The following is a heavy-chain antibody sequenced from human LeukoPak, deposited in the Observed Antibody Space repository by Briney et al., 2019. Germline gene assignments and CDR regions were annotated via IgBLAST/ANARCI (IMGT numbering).Heavy chain of an antibody. CDR3: ARALVDSYYYYYMDV. CDR2: IIPIFGTA. Sequence: SVKVSCKASGYTFTSHGISWVRQAPGQGLEWMGGIIPIFGTANYAQKFQGRVTITADESTSTAYMELSSLRSEDTAVYYCARALVDSYYYYYMDVWGKGTTVTISS. J-gene: IGHJ6*03. D-gene: IGHD3-22*01. V-gene: IGHV1-69*13. CDR1: GYTFTSHG.